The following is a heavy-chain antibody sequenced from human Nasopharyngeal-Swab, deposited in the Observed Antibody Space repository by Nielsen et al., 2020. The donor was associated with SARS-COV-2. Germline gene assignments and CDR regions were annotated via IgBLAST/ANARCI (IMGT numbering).Heavy chain of an antibody. J-gene: IGHJ4*02. D-gene: IGHD6-19*01. V-gene: IGHV3-7*01. Sequence: GGSLRLSCAGSGYIFGSFWMNWVRQTPGKGLEWVANINEDGSEKYYVDSVKGRFTVSRDNAKNSLFLQMDSLRVEDTAVYYCRVPGPFTGYFDYWGQGTLVTVSS. CDR1: GYIFGSFW. CDR2: INEDGSEK. CDR3: RVPGPFTGYFDY.